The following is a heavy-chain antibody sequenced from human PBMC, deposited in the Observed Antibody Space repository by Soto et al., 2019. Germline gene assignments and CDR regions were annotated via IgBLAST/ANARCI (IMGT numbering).Heavy chain of an antibody. J-gene: IGHJ4*02. CDR3: AREIAVAGKFDY. D-gene: IGHD6-19*01. Sequence: LSLTCTVSGGSISSGDYYWSWIRQPPGKGLEWIGYIYYSGSTYYNPSLKSRVTISVDTSKNQFSLKLSSVTAADTAVYYCAREIAVAGKFDYWGQGTLVTVSS. V-gene: IGHV4-30-4*01. CDR2: IYYSGST. CDR1: GGSISSGDYY.